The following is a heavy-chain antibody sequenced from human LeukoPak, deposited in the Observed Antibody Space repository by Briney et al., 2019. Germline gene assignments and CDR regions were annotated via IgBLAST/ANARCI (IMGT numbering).Heavy chain of an antibody. CDR1: RVTLSSYW. CDR3: ARDADDYDYVLGRYRSCGPEY. V-gene: IGHV3-74*01. Sequence: RGALRHSRAASRVTLSSYWMHWVRPAPGTGVVWVSRIYSEGSSKSYADSLKGGLTISRDNAKNTLYLQRNSLRAEDTAQYYCARDADDYDYVLGRYRSCGPEYWGQGTPGHRLL. CDR2: IYSEGSSK. D-gene: IGHD3-16*02. J-gene: IGHJ4*02.